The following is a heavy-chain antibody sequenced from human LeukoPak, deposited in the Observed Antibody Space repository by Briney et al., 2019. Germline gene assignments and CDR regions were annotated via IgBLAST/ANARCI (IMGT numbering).Heavy chain of an antibody. Sequence: SVKVSCKASGCTFSSYAISWVRQASGRGLEWMGRIIPIFGTANYAQKFQGRVTITTDESTSTAYMEPSSLRPEDTAVYYCAKGAGSSFDYWGQGTLVTVSS. CDR1: GCTFSSYA. CDR2: IIPIFGTA. CDR3: AKGAGSSFDY. D-gene: IGHD6-13*01. V-gene: IGHV1-69*05. J-gene: IGHJ4*02.